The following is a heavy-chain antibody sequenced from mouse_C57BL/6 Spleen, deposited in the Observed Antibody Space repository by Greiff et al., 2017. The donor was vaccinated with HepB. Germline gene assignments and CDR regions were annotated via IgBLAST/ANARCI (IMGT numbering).Heavy chain of an antibody. J-gene: IGHJ2*01. Sequence: VKLMESGGDLVKPGGSLKLSCAASGFTFSSYGMSWVRQTPDKRLEWVATISSGGSYTYYPDSVKGRFTISRDNAKNTLYLQMSSLKSEDTAMYYCARHGHYGSSPDYWGQGTTLTVSS. V-gene: IGHV5-6*01. CDR2: ISSGGSYT. D-gene: IGHD1-1*01. CDR1: GFTFSSYG. CDR3: ARHGHYGSSPDY.